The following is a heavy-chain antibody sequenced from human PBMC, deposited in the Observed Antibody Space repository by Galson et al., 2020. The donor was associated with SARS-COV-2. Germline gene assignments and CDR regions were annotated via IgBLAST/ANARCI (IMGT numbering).Heavy chain of an antibody. CDR1: GFTFDDFA. V-gene: IGHV3-43D*04. CDR3: AKVAGGYSASWYGDFDC. CDR2: ISWDGDTT. Sequence: GGSLRLSCAASGFTFDDFAMHWVRQAPGKGLEWVALISWDGDTTKYADSVKGRFIISRDNRKSSLYLQMKSLRPDDTAFYYCAKVAGGYSASWYGDFDCWGQGTLVSVSA. J-gene: IGHJ4*02. D-gene: IGHD6-13*01.